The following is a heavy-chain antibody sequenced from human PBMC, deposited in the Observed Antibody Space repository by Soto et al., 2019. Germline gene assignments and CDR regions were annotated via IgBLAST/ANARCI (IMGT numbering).Heavy chain of an antibody. CDR1: GFTFSSYA. D-gene: IGHD3-22*01. V-gene: IGHV3-30-3*01. J-gene: IGHJ4*02. CDR3: AREPAYYYDSSGYSVPFGY. Sequence: QVQLVESGGGVVQPGRSLRLSCAASGFTFSSYAMHWVRQAPGKGLEWVAVISYDGSNKYYADSVKGRFTISRDNSKNTLYLQMNSLRAEDTAVYYCAREPAYYYDSSGYSVPFGYWGQGTLVTVSS. CDR2: ISYDGSNK.